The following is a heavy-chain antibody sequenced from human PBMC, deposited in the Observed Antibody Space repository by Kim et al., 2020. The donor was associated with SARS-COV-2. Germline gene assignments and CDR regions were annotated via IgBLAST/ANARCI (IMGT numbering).Heavy chain of an antibody. J-gene: IGHJ5*02. CDR3: AKGFLRFDP. D-gene: IGHD3-3*01. CDR1: GFTFRTYG. Sequence: GGSLRLSCAASGFTFRTYGMSWVRQAPGKGLEWVSGTTGSGDSTYYADSVKGRFTISRDNSKNTLFLQMNSLRADDTAVYYCAKGFLRFDPWGQGTLVTVSS. CDR2: TTGSGDST. V-gene: IGHV3-23*01.